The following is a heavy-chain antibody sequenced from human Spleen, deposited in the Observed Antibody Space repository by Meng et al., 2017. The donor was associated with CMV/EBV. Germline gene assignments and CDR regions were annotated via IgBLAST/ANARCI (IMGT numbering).Heavy chain of an antibody. Sequence: GESLKISCAASGFTFSSYSMNWVRQAPGKGLEWVSSISSSSSYIYYADSVKGRFTISRDNAKNSLYLQMNSLRAEDTAVYYCTRHFPDGYNFDYYGMDVWGQGTTVTVSS. CDR2: ISSSSSYI. CDR1: GFTFSSYS. CDR3: TRHFPDGYNFDYYGMDV. V-gene: IGHV3-21*01. J-gene: IGHJ6*02. D-gene: IGHD5-24*01.